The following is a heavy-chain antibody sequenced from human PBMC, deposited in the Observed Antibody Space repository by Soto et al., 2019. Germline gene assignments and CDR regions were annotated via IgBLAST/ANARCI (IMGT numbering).Heavy chain of an antibody. V-gene: IGHV4-34*01. Sequence: ETLSLTCAVYGGSFSGYYWSWIRQPPGKGLEWIGEINHSGSTNYNPSLKSRVTISVDTSKNQFSLKLSSVTAADTAVYYCARGQGSSSPPWFDPWGQGTLVTVSS. CDR1: GGSFSGYY. D-gene: IGHD6-6*01. CDR3: ARGQGSSSPPWFDP. J-gene: IGHJ5*02. CDR2: INHSGST.